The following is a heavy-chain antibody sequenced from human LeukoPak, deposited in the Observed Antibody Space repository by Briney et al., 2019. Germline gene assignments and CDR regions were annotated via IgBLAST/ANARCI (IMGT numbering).Heavy chain of an antibody. CDR2: ISWNSGSI. CDR1: GFTFDDYA. Sequence: PGGSLRLSCAASGFTFDDYAMHWVRQASGKGLEWVSGISWNSGSIGYADSVKGRFTISRDNAKNSLYLQMNSLRAEDTALYYCAKDISGYYGMDVWGQGTTVTVSS. V-gene: IGHV3-9*01. J-gene: IGHJ6*02. D-gene: IGHD3-3*02. CDR3: AKDISGYYGMDV.